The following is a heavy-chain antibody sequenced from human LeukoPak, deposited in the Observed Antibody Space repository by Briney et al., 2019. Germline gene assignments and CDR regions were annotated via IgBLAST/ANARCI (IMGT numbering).Heavy chain of an antibody. V-gene: IGHV1-8*03. CDR1: GYTFTSYD. D-gene: IGHD2-2*01. Sequence: GASVKVSCKASGYTFTSYDIHWVRLATRQGLEWMGWMNPNSGNTGYAQKFQGRVTITRNTSISTAYMELSSLRSEDTAVYYCARGPHCSSTSCYRGPPDYWGQGTLVTVSS. CDR2: MNPNSGNT. J-gene: IGHJ4*02. CDR3: ARGPHCSSTSCYRGPPDY.